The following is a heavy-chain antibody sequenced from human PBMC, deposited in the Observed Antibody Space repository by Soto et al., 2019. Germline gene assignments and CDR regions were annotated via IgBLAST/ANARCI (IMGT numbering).Heavy chain of an antibody. J-gene: IGHJ5*02. CDR1: GLTVSSNY. V-gene: IGHV3-53*01. Sequence: EVRLVESGGGMIQPGGSLRLSCAVSGLTVSSNYMSWVRQAPGKGLEWVSVIYSGGKTYYADSVKGRFTISKDNSKNTLYLQMNSLRAEDTAMYYCASHDWFDPWGQGTLVTVAS. CDR3: ASHDWFDP. CDR2: IYSGGKT.